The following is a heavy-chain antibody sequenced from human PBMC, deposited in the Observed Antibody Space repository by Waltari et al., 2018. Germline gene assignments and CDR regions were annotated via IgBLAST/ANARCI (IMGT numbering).Heavy chain of an antibody. CDR3: AKGIAAADYYYYGMDV. D-gene: IGHD6-13*01. CDR2: ISGSGGST. CDR1: GFTFSSYA. V-gene: IGHV3-23*01. J-gene: IGHJ6*02. Sequence: EVQLLESGGGLVQPGGSLRLSCAASGFTFSSYAMSWVRQAPGKGLEWVSAISGSGGSTYYADSVKGRFTISRDNSKNTLYLQMNSLRAEDTAVYYCAKGIAAADYYYYGMDVWGQGTTVIVSS.